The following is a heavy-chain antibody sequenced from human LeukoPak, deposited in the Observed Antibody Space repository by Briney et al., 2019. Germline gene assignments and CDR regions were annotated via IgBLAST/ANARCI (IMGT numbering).Heavy chain of an antibody. CDR2: ISSSSSYI. CDR1: GFTFSSYN. CDR3: ARLYCSSTSCYAFDY. Sequence: GGSLRLSCAASGFTFSSYNRNWVRQAPGNGLEWVSSISSSSSYIYYADSVKGRFTISRDNAKNSLYLQMNSLRAEDTAVYYCARLYCSSTSCYAFDYWGQGTLVTVSS. V-gene: IGHV3-21*01. J-gene: IGHJ4*02. D-gene: IGHD2-2*01.